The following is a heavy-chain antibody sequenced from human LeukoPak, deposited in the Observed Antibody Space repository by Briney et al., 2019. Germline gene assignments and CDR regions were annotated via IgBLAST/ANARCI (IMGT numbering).Heavy chain of an antibody. V-gene: IGHV2-70*11. CDR2: IDWDDDK. J-gene: IGHJ6*03. D-gene: IGHD6-13*01. CDR1: GFSLSTSGMC. Sequence: SGPALVKPTQTLTLTCTFSGFSLSTSGMCVSWIRQPPGKALEWLARIDWDDDKYYSTSLKTRLTISQDTSKNQVVLTMTNMDPVDTATYYCALELGYYCYKDVWGKGTTVTVSS. CDR3: ALELGYYCYKDV.